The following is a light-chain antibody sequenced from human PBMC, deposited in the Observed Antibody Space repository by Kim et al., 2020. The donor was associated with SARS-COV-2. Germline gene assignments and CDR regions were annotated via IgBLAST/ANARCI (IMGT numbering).Light chain of an antibody. J-gene: IGLJ2*01. CDR3: SSYTSSSTLVV. CDR2: DVS. CDR1: SSYVGGYNY. V-gene: IGLV2-14*03. Sequence: QSLTVPCHGTSSYVGGYNYVSWYQQHPGKAPKLMIYDVSNRPSGVSNRFSGSKSGNTASLTISGLQAEDEADYYCSSYTSSSTLVVFGGGTQLTVL.